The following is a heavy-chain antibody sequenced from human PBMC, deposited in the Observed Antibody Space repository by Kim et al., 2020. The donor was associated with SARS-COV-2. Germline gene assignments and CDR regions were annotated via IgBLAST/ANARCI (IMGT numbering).Heavy chain of an antibody. CDR2: ISSSSSTI. D-gene: IGHD4-17*01. Sequence: GGSLRLSCAASGFTFSSYSMNWVRQAPGKGLEWVSYISSSSSTIYYADSVKGRFTITRDNAKNSLYLQMNSLRAEDTAVYYCARDLEVDGYGDYYYYGMDVWGQGTTVTVSS. J-gene: IGHJ6*02. CDR1: GFTFSSYS. V-gene: IGHV3-48*04. CDR3: ARDLEVDGYGDYYYYGMDV.